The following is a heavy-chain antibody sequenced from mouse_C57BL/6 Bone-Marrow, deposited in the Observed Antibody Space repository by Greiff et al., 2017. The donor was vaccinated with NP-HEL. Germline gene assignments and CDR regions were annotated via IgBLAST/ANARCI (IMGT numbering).Heavy chain of an antibody. CDR1: GFSLTSYG. V-gene: IGHV2-2*01. Sequence: VKLVESGPGLVQPSQCLSITCTVSGFSLTSYGVHWVRQSPGKGLEWLGVIWSGGSTDYNAAFISRLSISKDNSKSQVFFKMNSLQADDTAIYYCARVGMITTEGVYWGQVTTLTVSS. CDR2: IWSGGST. D-gene: IGHD2-4*01. J-gene: IGHJ2*01. CDR3: ARVGMITTEGVY.